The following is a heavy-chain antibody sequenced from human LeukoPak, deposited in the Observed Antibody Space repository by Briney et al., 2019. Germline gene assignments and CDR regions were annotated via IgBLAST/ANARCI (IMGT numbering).Heavy chain of an antibody. CDR1: GFTFSSYS. V-gene: IGHV3-48*02. D-gene: IGHD3-10*01. J-gene: IGHJ4*02. Sequence: GGSLRLSCAASGFTFSSYSMNWVRQAPGKGLEWVSYINSSSSTMYYADSVKGRFTISRDNAKNSLYLQMNSLRDEDTAVYYCARAILPDGSGSCYFDYWGQGTLVTVSS. CDR2: INSSSSTM. CDR3: ARAILPDGSGSCYFDY.